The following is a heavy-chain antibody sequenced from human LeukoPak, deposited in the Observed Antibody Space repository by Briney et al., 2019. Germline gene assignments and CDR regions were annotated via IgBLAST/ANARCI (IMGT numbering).Heavy chain of an antibody. J-gene: IGHJ6*02. CDR2: INHSGST. V-gene: IGHV4-34*01. Sequence: PSETLSLTCAVYGGSFSGYYWSWIRQPPGKGLEWIGEINHSGSTNYNPSLKSRVTISVDTSKNQFSLKLSSVTAADTAVYYCARLYGGYGMDVWGQGTTVTVSS. CDR1: GGSFSGYY. D-gene: IGHD4-17*01. CDR3: ARLYGGYGMDV.